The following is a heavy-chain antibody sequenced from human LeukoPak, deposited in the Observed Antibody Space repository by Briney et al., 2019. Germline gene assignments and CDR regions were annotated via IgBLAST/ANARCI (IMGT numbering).Heavy chain of an antibody. J-gene: IGHJ4*02. CDR2: INSDGSIT. Sequence: QPGGSLRLSCAASGFTFTTYWMHWVRQAPGKGLVCVSHINSDGSITSYADSVKGRFTISRDNAKNSLYLQMNSLRDEDTAVYYCARGSGWYSGTGDYWGQGTLVTVSS. D-gene: IGHD6-19*01. V-gene: IGHV3-74*01. CDR1: GFTFTTYW. CDR3: ARGSGWYSGTGDY.